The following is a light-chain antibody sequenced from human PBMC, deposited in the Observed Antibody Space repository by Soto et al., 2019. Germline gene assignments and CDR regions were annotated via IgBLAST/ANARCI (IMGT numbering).Light chain of an antibody. CDR2: DAS. Sequence: EIVLTQSPVTLSLSPGERATLSCTASQSVSNNLAWYQQKPGQPPRLLIYDASDRAPAIPPRFSGTGSGTDFTLTISSLERADFAIYFCQQRSNWPRTFGQGTRVDIK. CDR3: QQRSNWPRT. V-gene: IGKV3-11*01. J-gene: IGKJ1*01. CDR1: QSVSNN.